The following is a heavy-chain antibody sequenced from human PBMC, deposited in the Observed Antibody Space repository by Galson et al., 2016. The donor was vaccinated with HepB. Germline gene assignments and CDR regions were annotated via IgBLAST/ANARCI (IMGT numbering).Heavy chain of an antibody. CDR2: TFYSGST. CDR3: ASGTFFAH. Sequence: SETLSLTRTVSGGSISSYYWNWIRQPPGKGLEWIGYTFYSGSTDYNPSLKSRVTISLDTSKNQFSLKLTSVTAADTAVYFCASGTFFAHWGQGTLVTVSS. CDR1: GGSISSYY. J-gene: IGHJ5*02. V-gene: IGHV4-59*01.